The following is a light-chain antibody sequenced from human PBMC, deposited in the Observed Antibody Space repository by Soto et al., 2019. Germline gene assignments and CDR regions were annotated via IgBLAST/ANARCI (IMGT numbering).Light chain of an antibody. CDR1: SSNIGRNT. CDR2: NNN. CDR3: AAWDDSLKGLV. Sequence: QSVLTQPPSASGTPGQKVTISCSGGSSNIGRNTVNWYQHLPGTAPKLLIYNNNQRPSGGPDRFSGSKSGTSASLAISGLQSGDEADYYCAAWDDSLKGLVLGTGTKAPVL. V-gene: IGLV1-44*01. J-gene: IGLJ1*01.